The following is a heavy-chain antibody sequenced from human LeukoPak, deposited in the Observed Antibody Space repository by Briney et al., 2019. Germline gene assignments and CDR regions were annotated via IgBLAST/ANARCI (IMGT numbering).Heavy chain of an antibody. J-gene: IGHJ4*02. V-gene: IGHV4-59*01. Sequence: GSLRLSCAASGFTFSSYSMTWVRQAPGKGLEWIGYIYYSGSTNYNPSLKSRVTISVDTSKNQFSLKLSSVTAADTAVYYCASFHPGGYSYGTWGQGTLVTVSS. D-gene: IGHD5-18*01. CDR3: ASFHPGGYSYGT. CDR2: IYYSGST. CDR1: GFTFSSYS.